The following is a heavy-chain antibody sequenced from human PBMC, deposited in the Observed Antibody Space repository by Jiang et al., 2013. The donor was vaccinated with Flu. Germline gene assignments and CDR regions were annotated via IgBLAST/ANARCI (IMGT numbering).Heavy chain of an antibody. CDR2: IIPIFGTA. V-gene: IGHV1-69*06. J-gene: IGHJ4*02. Sequence: KPGSSVKVSCKLSGGTFTNSAFSWVRQAPGQGLEWVGGIIPIFGTADSAQKFQGRVTITADKSTSTAYMELSDLRSEDTAVYFCARDPGSAVVAAPYFDYWGQGTLVTVSS. CDR3: ARDPGSAVVAAPYFDY. D-gene: IGHD3-22*01. CDR1: GGTFTNSA.